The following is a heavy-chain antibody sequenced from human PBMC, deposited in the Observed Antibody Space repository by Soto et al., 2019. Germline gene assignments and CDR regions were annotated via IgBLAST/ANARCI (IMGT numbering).Heavy chain of an antibody. D-gene: IGHD2-21*01. CDR2: INHSGST. Sequence: PSETLSLTCAVYGGSFSGYYWSWIRQPPGKGLEWIGEINHSGSTNYNPSLKSRVTISVDRSKNQFSLMLFSVTAADTAVYYCARIPGPWGQGTLVTVSS. J-gene: IGHJ5*02. CDR3: ARIPGP. CDR1: GGSFSGYY. V-gene: IGHV4-34*01.